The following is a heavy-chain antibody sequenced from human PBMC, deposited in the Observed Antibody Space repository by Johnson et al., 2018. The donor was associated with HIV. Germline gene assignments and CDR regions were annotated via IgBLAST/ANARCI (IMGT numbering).Heavy chain of an antibody. Sequence: VQLVESGGGVVRPGGSLRLSCAASGFTFDDYGMSWVRQAPGKGLEWVSGINWNGGNTGYADSMKGRFAISRDNAKNSLYLQMNSLRAEDTALYYCARDGNAGYCTNGVCYNDAFDIWGQGIMVTVSS. D-gene: IGHD2-8*01. CDR3: ARDGNAGYCTNGVCYNDAFDI. CDR2: INWNGGNT. V-gene: IGHV3-20*04. J-gene: IGHJ3*02. CDR1: GFTFDDYG.